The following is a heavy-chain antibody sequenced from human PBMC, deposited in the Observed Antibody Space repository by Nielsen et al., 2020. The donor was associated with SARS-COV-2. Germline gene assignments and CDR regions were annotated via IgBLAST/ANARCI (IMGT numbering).Heavy chain of an antibody. CDR3: AKPLYYDSSGYYFDY. CDR1: GFTFSDYY. V-gene: IGHV3-11*01. J-gene: IGHJ4*02. D-gene: IGHD3-22*01. CDR2: ISSSGSTI. Sequence: GGSLRLSCAASGFTFSDYYMSWIRQAPGKGLEWVSYISSSGSTIYYADSVKGRFTITRDNAKNSLYLQMNSLRAEDTALYYCAKPLYYDSSGYYFDYWGQGTLVTVSS.